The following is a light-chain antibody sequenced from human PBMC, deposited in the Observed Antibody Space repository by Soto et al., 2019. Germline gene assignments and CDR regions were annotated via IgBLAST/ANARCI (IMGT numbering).Light chain of an antibody. J-gene: IGKJ4*01. Sequence: EIVLTQSPATLSLSPGERATLPCRASQSVSTSLAWYQQRPGQAPRLLINDVSNRAAGVPARCSGSESGTDFTHTISNLAPEDFAIYYCQERSNWPRLTFGGETTVEIK. V-gene: IGKV3-11*01. CDR1: QSVSTS. CDR2: DVS. CDR3: QERSNWPRLT.